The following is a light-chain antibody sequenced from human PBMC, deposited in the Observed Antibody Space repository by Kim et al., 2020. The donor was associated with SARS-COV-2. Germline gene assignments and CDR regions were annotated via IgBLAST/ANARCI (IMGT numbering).Light chain of an antibody. Sequence: DILMTQSPSSLSASVGDTITITCRASQGIGNYLVWFQQKPGKAPQSLIYGASRLQSGVPSKFSGSRSVKDFSLTISNLQPEDFASYYCQHYAGYPLTFGGGTKVDIK. J-gene: IGKJ4*01. V-gene: IGKV1-16*02. CDR1: QGIGNY. CDR2: GAS. CDR3: QHYAGYPLT.